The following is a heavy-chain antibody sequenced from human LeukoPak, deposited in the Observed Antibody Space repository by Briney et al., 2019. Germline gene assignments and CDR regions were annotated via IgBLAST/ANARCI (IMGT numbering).Heavy chain of an antibody. CDR2: ISYDGSNK. V-gene: IGHV3-30*18. J-gene: IGHJ3*02. D-gene: IGHD3-22*01. CDR3: AKEVEVVVGRPAI. Sequence: GGSLRLSCAASGFTFSSYGMHWVRQAPGKGLEWVAVISYDGSNKYYADSVNGRLTISRDNSKNTLYLQMISLRAEDTAVYYCAKEVEVVVGRPAIWGQGTMVTVSS. CDR1: GFTFSSYG.